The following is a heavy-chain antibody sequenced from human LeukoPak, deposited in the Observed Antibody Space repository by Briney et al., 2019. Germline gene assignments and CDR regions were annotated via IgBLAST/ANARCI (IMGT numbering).Heavy chain of an antibody. V-gene: IGHV4-30-4*08. CDR2: IYYSGST. CDR1: GGSISSGDYY. D-gene: IGHD3-3*01. Sequence: PSETLSLTCTVSGGSISSGDYYWSWIRQPPGKGLEWIGYIYYSGSTYYNPSLKSRVTISVDTSKNQFSLKLSSVTAADTAVYYCARDQPTIFGVVRKRNAFDIWGQGTMVTVSS. CDR3: ARDQPTIFGVVRKRNAFDI. J-gene: IGHJ3*02.